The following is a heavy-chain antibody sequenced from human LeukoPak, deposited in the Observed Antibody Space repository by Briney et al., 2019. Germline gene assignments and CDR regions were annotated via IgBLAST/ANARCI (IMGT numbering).Heavy chain of an antibody. CDR3: ARRSKSYSSGWYDAFDM. J-gene: IGHJ3*02. V-gene: IGHV5-51*01. CDR1: GYSFTNYW. CDR2: IYPDDSDT. Sequence: GESLKISCKGSGYSFTNYWIGWVRQMPGKGLEWMGIIYPDDSDTRNSPSFQGQVTISADKSISTAYLQWSSLKASDTAMYYCARRSKSYSSGWYDAFDMWGQGTMVTVSS. D-gene: IGHD6-19*01.